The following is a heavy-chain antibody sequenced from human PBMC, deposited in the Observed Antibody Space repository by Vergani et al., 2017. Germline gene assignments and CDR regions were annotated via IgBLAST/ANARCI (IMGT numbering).Heavy chain of an antibody. J-gene: IGHJ5*02. V-gene: IGHV1-2*02. CDR3: ARNRYDFWSGYPLMYNWFDP. Sequence: QVQLVQSGAEVKKPGASVKVSCKASGYTFTGYYMHWVRQAPGQGLEWMGWINPNSGGTNYAQKFQGRVTMTRDTSISTAYMELSSLRSEDTAVYYCARNRYDFWSGYPLMYNWFDPWGQGTLVTVSS. D-gene: IGHD3-3*01. CDR1: GYTFTGYY. CDR2: INPNSGGT.